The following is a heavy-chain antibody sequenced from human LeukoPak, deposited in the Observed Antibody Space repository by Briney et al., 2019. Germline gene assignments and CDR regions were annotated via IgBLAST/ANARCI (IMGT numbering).Heavy chain of an antibody. CDR3: ARSSYSSSWFYFNWFDP. CDR1: GFTFSSYA. J-gene: IGHJ5*02. V-gene: IGHV3-30*14. Sequence: GGSLRLSCAASGFTFSSYAMHWVRQAPGKGLEWVAVISYDGSNKYYADSVKGRFTISRDNSKNTLYLQMNSLRAEDTAMYYCARSSYSSSWFYFNWFDPWGQGTLVTVSS. CDR2: ISYDGSNK. D-gene: IGHD6-13*01.